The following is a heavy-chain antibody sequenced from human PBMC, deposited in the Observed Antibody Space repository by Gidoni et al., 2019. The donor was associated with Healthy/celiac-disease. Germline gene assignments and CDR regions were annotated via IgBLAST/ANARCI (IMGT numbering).Heavy chain of an antibody. CDR3: AREGLMATIRIYGMDV. V-gene: IGHV1-18*01. D-gene: IGHD5-12*01. CDR2: ISAYKDNT. J-gene: IGHJ6*02. CDR1: GYTFTTYG. Sequence: QVQLVQSGAEVKKPGASVKVSCKASGYTFTTYGISWVRQAPGQGLEWMGWISAYKDNTNYAQKLQGRVTMTTDTSTSTAYMELRSLRSDDTAVYYCAREGLMATIRIYGMDVWGQGTTVTVSS.